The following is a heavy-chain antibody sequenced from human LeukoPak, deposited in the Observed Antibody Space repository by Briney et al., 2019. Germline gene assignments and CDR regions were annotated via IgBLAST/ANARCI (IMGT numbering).Heavy chain of an antibody. Sequence: SETLSLTCTVNGEAFSDYNWNWIRQPPGKGLEWIGQITHSGSTNYNPSLKSRVTVSVDTSKKHLSLKLNSVTAADTAVYYCARVGASAFDIWGPGTMVTVSS. CDR2: ITHSGST. D-gene: IGHD3-10*01. V-gene: IGHV4-34*01. J-gene: IGHJ3*02. CDR3: ARVGASAFDI. CDR1: GEAFSDYN.